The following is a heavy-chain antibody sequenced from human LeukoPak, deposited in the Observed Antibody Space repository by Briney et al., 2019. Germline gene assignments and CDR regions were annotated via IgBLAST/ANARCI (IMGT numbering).Heavy chain of an antibody. V-gene: IGHV4-59*08. CDR3: ARHSDTAMVTDDAFDI. CDR1: GGSISSYY. Sequence: SETLSLTCTVSGGSISSYYWSWLRQPPGKGLEWIGYIYYSGSTNYNPSLKSRVTISVDTSKNQFSLKLSSVTAADTAVYYCARHSDTAMVTDDAFDIWGQGTMVTVSS. J-gene: IGHJ3*02. D-gene: IGHD5-18*01. CDR2: IYYSGST.